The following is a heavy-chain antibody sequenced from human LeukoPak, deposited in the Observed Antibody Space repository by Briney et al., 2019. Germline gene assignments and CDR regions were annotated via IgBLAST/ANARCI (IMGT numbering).Heavy chain of an antibody. CDR3: ARVIRSGWEGELSD. CDR1: GFTFSIYV. CDR2: ISGSGGGT. V-gene: IGHV3-23*01. Sequence: GGSLRLSCAASGFTFSIYVMTWVRPAPGRGLELVSSISGSGGGTYNADSVKGRFTTSRDNSKNTLYLQMNSLRAEDTAVYYCARVIRSGWEGELSDWGQGTLVTVSS. D-gene: IGHD6-25*01. J-gene: IGHJ4*02.